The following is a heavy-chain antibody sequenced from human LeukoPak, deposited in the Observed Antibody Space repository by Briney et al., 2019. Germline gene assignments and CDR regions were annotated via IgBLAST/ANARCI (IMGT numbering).Heavy chain of an antibody. Sequence: PGGSLRLSCAASGFTFSSYSMNWVRQAPGKGLEWVSAISGSGGSTYYADSVKGRFTISRDNSKNTLFLQMNSLRAEDTAVYYCAKAVRYSSGWNDAFDIWGQGTMVTVSS. CDR2: ISGSGGST. V-gene: IGHV3-23*01. CDR3: AKAVRYSSGWNDAFDI. J-gene: IGHJ3*02. D-gene: IGHD6-19*01. CDR1: GFTFSSYS.